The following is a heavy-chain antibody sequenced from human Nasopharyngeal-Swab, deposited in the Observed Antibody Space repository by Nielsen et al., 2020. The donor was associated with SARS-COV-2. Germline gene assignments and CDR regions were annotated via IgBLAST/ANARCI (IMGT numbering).Heavy chain of an antibody. D-gene: IGHD3-22*01. V-gene: IGHV4-59*08. J-gene: IGHJ4*02. Sequence: SETLSLTCTVSGGSISSYYWSWIRQPPGKGLEWTGYIYYSGSTNYNPSLKSRVTISVDTSKNQFSLKLSSVTAADTAVYYCARLPNYDLDYWGQGTLVTVSS. CDR3: ARLPNYDLDY. CDR1: GGSISSYY. CDR2: IYYSGST.